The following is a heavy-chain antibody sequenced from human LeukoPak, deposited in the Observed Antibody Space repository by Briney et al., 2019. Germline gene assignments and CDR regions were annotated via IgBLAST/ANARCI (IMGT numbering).Heavy chain of an antibody. CDR3: ARGRRWLQPLDY. Sequence: GGSLRLSCAASGFTFSSYSMNWVRQAPGKGLEWVANIKEDGGELNYVDSVKGRFTISRDNAKQSLFLQMNSLRVEDLGVYYCARGRRWLQPLDYWGQGTQVTVSS. V-gene: IGHV3-7*04. CDR2: IKEDGGEL. CDR1: GFTFSSYS. J-gene: IGHJ4*02. D-gene: IGHD5-24*01.